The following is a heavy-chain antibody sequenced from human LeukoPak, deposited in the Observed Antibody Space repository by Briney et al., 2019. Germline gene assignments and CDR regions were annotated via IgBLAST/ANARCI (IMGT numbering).Heavy chain of an antibody. Sequence: PSETLSLTCTVSGGSISSYYWSWIRQPPWKGLEWIGYIYYSGSTNYNPSLKSRVTISVDTSKNQFSLKLSSVTAADTAVYYCARPRYCSSISCYFHAFDVWGQGTMVTVSS. V-gene: IGHV4-59*01. CDR3: ARPRYCSSISCYFHAFDV. CDR1: GGSISSYY. D-gene: IGHD2-2*01. J-gene: IGHJ3*01. CDR2: IYYSGST.